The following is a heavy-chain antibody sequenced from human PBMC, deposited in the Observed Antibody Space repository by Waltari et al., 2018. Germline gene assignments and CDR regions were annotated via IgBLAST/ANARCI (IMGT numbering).Heavy chain of an antibody. CDR3: ARAGGYSSGWFDP. D-gene: IGHD6-19*01. J-gene: IGHJ5*02. Sequence: QVQLQESGPGLVKPSETLSLTCTVSGGSISSYYWSWIRQPPGKGLEWIGYIYYSGSTNDNPSLKGRVAISVDTSKNQFSLKLSSVAAADTAVYYCARAGGYSSGWFDPWGQGTLVTVSS. CDR1: GGSISSYY. V-gene: IGHV4-59*01. CDR2: IYYSGST.